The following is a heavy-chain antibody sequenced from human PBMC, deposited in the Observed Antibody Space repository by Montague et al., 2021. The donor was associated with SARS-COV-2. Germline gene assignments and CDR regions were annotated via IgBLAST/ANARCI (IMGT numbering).Heavy chain of an antibody. D-gene: IGHD1-26*01. J-gene: IGHJ4*02. CDR1: GFPFRNYA. V-gene: IGHV3-23*01. CDR2: ISGNGDPDTT. CDR3: AKLSGGSYLHYFEY. Sequence: SRSLSLSTSGFPFRNYAMTWVRQAPGKGLEWVSTISGNGDPDTTYYADSVKGRFTISRDISKNTLYLQMNSLRAEDTAVYYCAKLSGGSYLHYFEYWGQGTLVTVSS.